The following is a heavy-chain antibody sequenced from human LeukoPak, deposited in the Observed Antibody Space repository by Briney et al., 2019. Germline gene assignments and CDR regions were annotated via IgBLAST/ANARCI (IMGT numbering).Heavy chain of an antibody. CDR2: INPNSSGT. J-gene: IGHJ4*02. CDR3: ARRDSSSWYGTFFDY. V-gene: IGHV1-2*02. D-gene: IGHD6-13*01. Sequence: ASVKVSCKASGYTFTGYYMHWVRQAPGQGLEWMGWINPNSSGTNYAQKFQGRVTMTRDTSISTAYMELSRLRSDDTAVYYCARRDSSSWYGTFFDYWGQGTLVTVSS. CDR1: GYTFTGYY.